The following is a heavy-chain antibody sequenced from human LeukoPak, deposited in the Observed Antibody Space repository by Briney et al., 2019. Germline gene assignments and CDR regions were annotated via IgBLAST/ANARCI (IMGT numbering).Heavy chain of an antibody. Sequence: ASVKVSCKASGYTFTDFYMLWVRQAPGQGLEWMGWINPNSGGTDYAQKFQGRVTMTRDTSISTAYMEVIRLTSDDTAVYYCALTGSYHGRWGQGTLVTVSS. J-gene: IGHJ4*02. D-gene: IGHD3-9*01. CDR1: GYTFTDFY. CDR2: INPNSGGT. V-gene: IGHV1-2*02. CDR3: ALTGSYHGR.